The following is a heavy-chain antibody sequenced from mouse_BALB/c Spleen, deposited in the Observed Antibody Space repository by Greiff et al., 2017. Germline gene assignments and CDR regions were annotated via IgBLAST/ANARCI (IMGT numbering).Heavy chain of an antibody. CDR2: IWAGGST. CDR3: ARGDYGYAMDY. D-gene: IGHD1-1*01. V-gene: IGHV2-9*02. J-gene: IGHJ4*01. Sequence: QVQLQESGPGLVAPSQSLSITCTVSGFSLTSYGVHWVRQPPGQGLEWLGVIWAGGSTNYNSALMSRLSISKDNSKSQVFLKMNSLQTDDTAMYYCARGDYGYAMDYWGQGTSVTVSS. CDR1: GFSLTSYG.